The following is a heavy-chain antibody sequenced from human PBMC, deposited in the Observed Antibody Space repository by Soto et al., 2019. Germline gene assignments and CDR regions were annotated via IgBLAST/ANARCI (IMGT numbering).Heavy chain of an antibody. CDR3: ARDRHGDYYY. D-gene: IGHD4-17*01. CDR1: GLTVSSNY. J-gene: IGHJ4*02. CDR2: IYSGGST. V-gene: IGHV3-66*01. Sequence: EVQLVESGGGLVQPGGSLRLSCAASGLTVSSNYMRWVRQAPGKGLEWVSVIYSGGSTYYADSVKGRFTISRDNSKNTLYLQMNSLRAEDTAVYYCARDRHGDYYYWGQGTLVTVSS.